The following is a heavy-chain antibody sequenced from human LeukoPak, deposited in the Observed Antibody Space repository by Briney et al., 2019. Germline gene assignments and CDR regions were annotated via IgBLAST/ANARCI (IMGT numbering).Heavy chain of an antibody. CDR3: ARDSIRDGYNSDYFDY. D-gene: IGHD5-24*01. V-gene: IGHV3-33*01. Sequence: GRSLRLSCAASGFTFSTYGMHWVRQAPGKGLEWVAVIWYDGSDKYYADSVKGRFTISRDNSKSTLYLQMSSLRAEDTAVYYCARDSIRDGYNSDYFDYWGQGTLVTVSS. J-gene: IGHJ4*02. CDR2: IWYDGSDK. CDR1: GFTFSTYG.